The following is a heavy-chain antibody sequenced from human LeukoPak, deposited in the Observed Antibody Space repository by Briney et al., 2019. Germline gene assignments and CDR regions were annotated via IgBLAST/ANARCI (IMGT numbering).Heavy chain of an antibody. Sequence: ASVKVSCTASGGTFSSYAISWVRQAPGQGLEWMGWISAYNGNTNYAQKLQGRVTMTTDTSTSTAYMELRSLRSDDTAVYYCARDYQRAHYDFWSGYYTEGNWFDPWGQGTLVTVSS. CDR2: ISAYNGNT. J-gene: IGHJ5*02. CDR3: ARDYQRAHYDFWSGYYTEGNWFDP. CDR1: GGTFSSYA. D-gene: IGHD3-3*01. V-gene: IGHV1-18*01.